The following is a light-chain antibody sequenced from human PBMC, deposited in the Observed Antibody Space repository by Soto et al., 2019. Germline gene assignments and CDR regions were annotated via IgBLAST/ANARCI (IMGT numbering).Light chain of an antibody. V-gene: IGKV2-28*01. CDR2: LGS. CDR1: QSLLHSNGYNY. Sequence: DTVMTQSPLSLPVAPGEPASISCRSSQSLLHSNGYNYLDWYLQKPGQSPQLLIYLGSSRASGVPDRFSGGGSGTDFTLKISRVEAEDVGIYYCMQALQTPPTCGQGTKVDIK. CDR3: MQALQTPPT. J-gene: IGKJ1*01.